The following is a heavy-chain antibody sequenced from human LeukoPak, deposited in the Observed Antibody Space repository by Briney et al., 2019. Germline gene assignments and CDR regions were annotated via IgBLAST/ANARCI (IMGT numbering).Heavy chain of an antibody. D-gene: IGHD2-21*01. V-gene: IGHV4-59*12. CDR3: ARARFQHYFDY. CDR2: IYYSGST. CDR1: GGSISDYF. Sequence: SETLSLTCTVSGGSISDYFWTWIRQPPGKGLEWIGYIYYSGSTDHNPSLKSRVTISVDTSENQFSLKLSSVTAADTAVYYCARARFQHYFDYWGQGTLVTVSS. J-gene: IGHJ4*02.